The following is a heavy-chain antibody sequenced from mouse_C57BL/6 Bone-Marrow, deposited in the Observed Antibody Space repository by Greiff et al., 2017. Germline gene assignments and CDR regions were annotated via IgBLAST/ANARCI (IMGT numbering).Heavy chain of an antibody. J-gene: IGHJ4*01. CDR1: GFTFSDYG. CDR3: AILRVYAIDY. D-gene: IGHD1-1*01. CDR2: ISSGSSTI. Sequence: DVQLVESGGGLVKPGGSLKLSCAASGFTFSDYGMHWVRQAPEKGLEWVAYISSGSSTIYYADTVKGRFTISRDNAKNTLFLQMTSLRSEDTAMYYCAILRVYAIDYWGQGTSVTVSS. V-gene: IGHV5-17*01.